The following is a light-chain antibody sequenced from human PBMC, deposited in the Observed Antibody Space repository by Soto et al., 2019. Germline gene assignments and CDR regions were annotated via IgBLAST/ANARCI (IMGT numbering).Light chain of an antibody. CDR3: SSCTSSNTHVV. Sequence: QSVLTQPASVSGSPGQSITISCTGTSSDIGGCNYVSWYQQHPGKAPKLIIYDVTNRPSGVSNRFSGSKSANTASLTISGLQTEDEADYYCSSCTSSNTHVVFGGETQLTVL. CDR2: DVT. CDR1: SSDIGGCNY. J-gene: IGLJ2*01. V-gene: IGLV2-14*01.